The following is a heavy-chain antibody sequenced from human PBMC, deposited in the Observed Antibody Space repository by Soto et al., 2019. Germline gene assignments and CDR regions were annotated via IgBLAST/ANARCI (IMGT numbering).Heavy chain of an antibody. CDR1: GGTFSSYT. CDR3: ARDPNDSSDFPTTRYYYYGMDV. V-gene: IGHV1-69*04. J-gene: IGHJ6*02. CDR2: IIPILGIA. D-gene: IGHD3-22*01. Sequence: ASVKVSCKASGGTFSSYTISWVRQAPGQGLEWMGRIIPILGIANYAQKFQGRVTITADKSTSTAYMELSSLRSEDTAVYYCARDPNDSSDFPTTRYYYYGMDVWGQGTTVTVSS.